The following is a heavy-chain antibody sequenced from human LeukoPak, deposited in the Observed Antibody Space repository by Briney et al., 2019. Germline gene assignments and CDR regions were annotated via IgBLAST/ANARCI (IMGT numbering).Heavy chain of an antibody. Sequence: GGSLRLSCAASGFTFDDYAMHWVRQAPGKGLEWVSGISWNSGSIGYADSVKGRFTISRDNAKNSLFLQMDSPRADDTAVYYCARGEVATTYYYGMDVWGQGTTVTVSS. V-gene: IGHV3-9*01. D-gene: IGHD5-12*01. J-gene: IGHJ6*02. CDR2: ISWNSGSI. CDR1: GFTFDDYA. CDR3: ARGEVATTYYYGMDV.